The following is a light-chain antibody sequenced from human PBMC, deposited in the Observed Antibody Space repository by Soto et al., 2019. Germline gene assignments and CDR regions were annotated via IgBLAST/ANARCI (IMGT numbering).Light chain of an antibody. CDR3: QQNNNWLSLT. CDR2: GAS. J-gene: IGKJ4*01. CDR1: QSVSSN. Sequence: EIVMTQSPAPLSVSPGERATLSCRASQSVSSNLVWYQQKPGQAPRLLIYGASTRATVIPARFSSSGAGTEITLTICSRQSEDFAYYYCQQNNNWLSLTFGGGTKVEIK. V-gene: IGKV3-15*01.